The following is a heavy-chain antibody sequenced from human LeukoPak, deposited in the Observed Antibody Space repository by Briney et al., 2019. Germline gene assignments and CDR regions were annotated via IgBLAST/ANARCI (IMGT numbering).Heavy chain of an antibody. Sequence: GASVKVSCKASGYTFIGYYMHWVRQVPGQGLEWMGWINPNSGGTNYAQKFQGRVTMTRATSISTAYMELSRLRSDDTAVYYCARDSGSSSEFDYWGQGTLVTVSS. CDR3: ARDSGSSSEFDY. CDR2: INPNSGGT. J-gene: IGHJ4*02. D-gene: IGHD6-6*01. CDR1: GYTFIGYY. V-gene: IGHV1-2*02.